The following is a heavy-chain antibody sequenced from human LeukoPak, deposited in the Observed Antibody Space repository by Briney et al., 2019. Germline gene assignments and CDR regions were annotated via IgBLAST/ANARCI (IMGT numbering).Heavy chain of an antibody. CDR2: IYYSGST. CDR1: GGSMSSYY. J-gene: IGHJ4*02. D-gene: IGHD6-13*01. V-gene: IGHV4-59*08. Sequence: SETLSLTCTVSGGSMSSYYWSWIRQPPGKGLEWIGYIYYSGSTNYNPSLKSRVTISVDTSKNQFSLKLSSVTAADTAVYYCARRSIAAAGALDYWGQGTLVTVSS. CDR3: ARRSIAAAGALDY.